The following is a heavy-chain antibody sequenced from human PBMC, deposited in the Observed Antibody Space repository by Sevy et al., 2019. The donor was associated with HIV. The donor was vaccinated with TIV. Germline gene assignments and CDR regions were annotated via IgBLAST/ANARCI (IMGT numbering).Heavy chain of an antibody. J-gene: IGHJ5*02. D-gene: IGHD3-16*02. CDR2: ISSSGSTI. CDR3: ARGGGGDVWGSYRYLNWFDR. CDR1: GFTFSDYY. Sequence: GGSLRLSCAASGFTFSDYYMSWIRQAPGKGLEWLSYISSSGSTIYYADSVEGRFTISRDNAKNSLFLQMNSLRAEDPAVYYGARGGGGDVWGSYRYLNWFDRWGQGTLVTVSS. V-gene: IGHV3-11*01.